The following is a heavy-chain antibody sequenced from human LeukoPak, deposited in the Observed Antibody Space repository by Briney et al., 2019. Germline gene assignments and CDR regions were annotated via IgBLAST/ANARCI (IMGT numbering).Heavy chain of an antibody. J-gene: IGHJ4*02. V-gene: IGHV1-46*03. D-gene: IGHD6-19*01. CDR3: AREGAIIAVAGTGLDY. CDR1: GYTFTSYY. Sequence: AASVKVSCKASGYTFTSYYMHWVRQAPGQGLEWMGIINPSGGSTSYAQKFQGRVTMTRDTSTSTVYMELSSLRSEDTAVYYCAREGAIIAVAGTGLDYWGQGTLVTVSS. CDR2: INPSGGST.